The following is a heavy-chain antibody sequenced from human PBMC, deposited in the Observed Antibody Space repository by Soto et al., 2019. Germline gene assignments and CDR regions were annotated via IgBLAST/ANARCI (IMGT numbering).Heavy chain of an antibody. J-gene: IGHJ4*02. CDR3: ARYGSGSYYTHNFDY. CDR1: GGSISSYF. D-gene: IGHD3-10*01. CDR2: IYYSGST. V-gene: IGHV4-59*01. Sequence: PSETLSLTCTVSGGSISSYFWSWIRQPPGKGLEWIGYIYYSGSTNYNPSLKSRVTVSVDTSKNQFSLKLSSVTAADTAVYYCARYGSGSYYTHNFDYWSQGTLVTVSS.